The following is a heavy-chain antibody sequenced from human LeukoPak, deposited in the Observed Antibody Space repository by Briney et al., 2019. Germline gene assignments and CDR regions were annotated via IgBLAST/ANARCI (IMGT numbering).Heavy chain of an antibody. CDR1: GGTFSSYA. Sequence: SVKVSCKASGGTFSSYAISWVRQAPGQGLEWMGRIIPIFGTANYAQKFQGRVTITTDESTSTAYMELSSLRSEDTAVYYSARTYYYGSGSPNQFDPWGQGTLVTVSS. J-gene: IGHJ5*02. D-gene: IGHD3-10*01. CDR2: IIPIFGTA. CDR3: ARTYYYGSGSPNQFDP. V-gene: IGHV1-69*05.